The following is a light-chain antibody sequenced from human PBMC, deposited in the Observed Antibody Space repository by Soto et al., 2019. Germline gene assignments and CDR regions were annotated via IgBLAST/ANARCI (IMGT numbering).Light chain of an antibody. CDR2: AAS. Sequence: DIQMTQSPSTLSASVGDRVTITCRASQSISNRLAWYHQKPGKTPNRLIYAASSLQSGVPSRFSGSGSGTDFTLTISSLQPEDFATYYCQQSYSTPPAFGQGTKVDIK. CDR1: QSISNR. J-gene: IGKJ1*01. V-gene: IGKV1-39*01. CDR3: QQSYSTPPA.